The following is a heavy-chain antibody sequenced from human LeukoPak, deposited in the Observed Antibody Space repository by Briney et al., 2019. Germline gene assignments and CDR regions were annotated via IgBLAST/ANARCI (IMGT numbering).Heavy chain of an antibody. D-gene: IGHD2-2*01. CDR1: GYTFTSYG. J-gene: IGHJ4*02. CDR3: ARAGYCSSTSCYWYYFDY. CDR2: ISAYNGNT. Sequence: ASVKVSCKASGYTFTSYGISWVRQAPGQGLERMGWISAYNGNTNYAQKLQGRVTMTTDTSTSTAYMELRSLRSDDTAVYYCARAGYCSSTSCYWYYFDYWGQGTLVTVSS. V-gene: IGHV1-18*01.